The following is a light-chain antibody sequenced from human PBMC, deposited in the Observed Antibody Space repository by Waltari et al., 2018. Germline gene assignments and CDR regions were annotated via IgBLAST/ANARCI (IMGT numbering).Light chain of an antibody. V-gene: IGKV3-15*01. CDR1: QSVSGN. J-gene: IGKJ2*01. CDR2: GAS. CDR3: HQYDHWPTFT. Sequence: EIVMTQSPATLSVSPGEGVTLSCRASQSVSGNLAWYQQRPGQAPRRLIYGASTRATGIPARFSGSGSGTEFTLTISSLQSEDFAVYYCHQYDHWPTFTFGQGTKLEI.